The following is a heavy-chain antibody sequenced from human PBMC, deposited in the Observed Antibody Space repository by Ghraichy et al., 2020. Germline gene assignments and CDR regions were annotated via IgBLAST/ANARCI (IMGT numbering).Heavy chain of an antibody. J-gene: IGHJ4*02. CDR2: ISAYNGNT. Sequence: ASVKVSCKASGYTFTSYGISWVRQAPGQGLEWMGWISAYNGNTNYAQKLQGRVTMTTDTSTSTAYMELRSLRSDDTAVYYCARVSRYYDFWSGSDIGGDYFDYWGQGTLVTVSS. V-gene: IGHV1-18*01. CDR3: ARVSRYYDFWSGSDIGGDYFDY. D-gene: IGHD3-3*01. CDR1: GYTFTSYG.